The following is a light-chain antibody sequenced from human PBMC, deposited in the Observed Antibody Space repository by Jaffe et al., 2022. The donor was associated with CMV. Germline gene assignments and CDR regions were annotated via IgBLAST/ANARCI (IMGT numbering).Light chain of an antibody. Sequence: QSVLTQPPSMSGAPGQRVTISCTGTTSNIGAGYDVQWYQQVPGTAPKLLIYANTDRPSGVPDRFSGSTSGSSASLAITGLQPEDEADYYCQSYDDRLTDSPWVFGTGTKVTVL. J-gene: IGLJ1*01. CDR2: ANT. CDR1: TSNIGAGYD. CDR3: QSYDDRLTDSPWV. V-gene: IGLV1-40*01.